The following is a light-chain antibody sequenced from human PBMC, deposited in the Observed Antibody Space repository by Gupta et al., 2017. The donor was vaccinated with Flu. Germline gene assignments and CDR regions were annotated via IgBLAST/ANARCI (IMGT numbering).Light chain of an antibody. CDR2: EVS. V-gene: IGLV2-14*01. Sequence: QSALTPPAPASSSPGPPIAISSTATSSDVGGYDYVSWYQQHPGKAPELILFEVSRRPSGMSDRFSGSKSGNTASLTITGLLAEDEAYYYCSSDRKSNTVVVFGGGTKLTVL. J-gene: IGLJ2*01. CDR3: SSDRKSNTVVV. CDR1: SSDVGGYDY.